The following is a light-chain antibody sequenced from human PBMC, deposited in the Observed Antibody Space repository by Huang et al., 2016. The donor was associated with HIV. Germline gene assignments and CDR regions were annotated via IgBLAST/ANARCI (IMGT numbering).Light chain of an antibody. CDR3: LQNYNYPYT. V-gene: IGKV1-6*01. Sequence: AIQMTQSPSSLSASVGDRVTITCRASQDISNSLDWYQHKEGKAPEFLIYAAYNLQSGVPSRFSGTGSGTGFTLTINSLQPDDFATYYCLQNYNYPYTFGQGTKLEIK. CDR2: AAY. J-gene: IGKJ2*01. CDR1: QDISNS.